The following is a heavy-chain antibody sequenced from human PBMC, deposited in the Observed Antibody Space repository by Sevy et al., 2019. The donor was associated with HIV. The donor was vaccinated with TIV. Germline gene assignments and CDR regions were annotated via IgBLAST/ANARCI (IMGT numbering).Heavy chain of an antibody. CDR3: TRGYSYGYDAFDI. J-gene: IGHJ3*02. CDR1: GFTFGDYA. CDR2: IRSKAYGGTT. V-gene: IGHV3-49*03. Sequence: GGSLRLSCTASGFTFGDYAMSWFRQAPGKGLEWVGFIRSKAYGGTTEYAASVKGRFTISRDDTKSIAYLQMNSLKTKDTAVYYCTRGYSYGYDAFDIWGQGTMVTVSS. D-gene: IGHD5-18*01.